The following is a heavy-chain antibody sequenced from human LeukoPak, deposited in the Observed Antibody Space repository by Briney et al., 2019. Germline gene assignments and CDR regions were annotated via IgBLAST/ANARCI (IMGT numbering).Heavy chain of an antibody. CDR2: IYYSGST. CDR3: ARGNYYHGMDV. CDR1: GGSISSSNW. Sequence: SETLSLTCVVSGGSISSSNWWSWIRQHPGKGLEWIGYIYYSGSTYYNPSLESRVTISVDTSKNQFSLKVSSVTAADTAVYYCARGNYYHGMDVWGQGTTVTVSS. J-gene: IGHJ6*02. V-gene: IGHV4-31*11.